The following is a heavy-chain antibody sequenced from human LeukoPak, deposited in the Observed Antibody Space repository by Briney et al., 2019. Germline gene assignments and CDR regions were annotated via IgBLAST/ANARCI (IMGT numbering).Heavy chain of an antibody. CDR2: ISSSSSYI. CDR1: GFTFSSYG. CDR3: ARGSREWELPPYDAFDI. D-gene: IGHD1-26*01. J-gene: IGHJ3*02. Sequence: GGSLRLSCAASGFTFSSYGMNWVRQAPGKGLEWVSSISSSSSYIYYADSVKGRFTISRDNAKNSLYLQMNSLRAEDTAVYYCARGSREWELPPYDAFDIWGQGTMVTVSS. V-gene: IGHV3-21*01.